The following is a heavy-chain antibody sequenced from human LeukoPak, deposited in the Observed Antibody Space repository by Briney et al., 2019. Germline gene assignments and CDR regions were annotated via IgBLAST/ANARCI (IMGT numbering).Heavy chain of an antibody. D-gene: IGHD6-6*01. J-gene: IGHJ4*02. CDR2: ISSSGSTI. CDR3: ASLSSSSRGY. Sequence: PGGSLRLSCAASGFTFSSYEMNWVRQAPGRGLAWVSYISSSGSTIYYADSVKGRFTISRDNAKNSLYLQMNSLRAEDTAVYYCASLSSSSRGYWGQGTLVTVSS. CDR1: GFTFSSYE. V-gene: IGHV3-48*03.